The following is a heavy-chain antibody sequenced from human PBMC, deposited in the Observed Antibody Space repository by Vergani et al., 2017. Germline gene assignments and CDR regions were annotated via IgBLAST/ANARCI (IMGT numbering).Heavy chain of an antibody. J-gene: IGHJ4*02. D-gene: IGHD1-26*01. CDR1: GFTVSDYY. V-gene: IGHV3-11*05. Sequence: VQLVESGGGLVQPGGSLRLFCAASGFTVSDYYMSWIRQAPGKGLEWVSYISSSSSYTNYEDSVKGRLTITRDNAKNALYLQMNSLRAEDTAVYYCAASGGNYGALDYWGQGTLVTVSS. CDR2: ISSSSSYT. CDR3: AASGGNYGALDY.